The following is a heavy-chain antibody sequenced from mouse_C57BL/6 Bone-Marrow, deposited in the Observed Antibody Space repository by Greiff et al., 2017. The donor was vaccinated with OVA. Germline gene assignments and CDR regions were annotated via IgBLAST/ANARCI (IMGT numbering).Heavy chain of an antibody. D-gene: IGHD2-4*01. Sequence: VQLQQSGAELARPGASVKLSCKASGYTFTSYGISWVKQRTGQGLEWIGEIYPRSGNTYYNEKFKGKATLTADKSSSTAYMELRSLTSEDSAVYYCAICDYDEDWYVDVWGTGTTVTVSS. CDR1: GYTFTSYG. CDR3: AICDYDEDWYVDV. J-gene: IGHJ1*03. CDR2: IYPRSGNT. V-gene: IGHV1-81*01.